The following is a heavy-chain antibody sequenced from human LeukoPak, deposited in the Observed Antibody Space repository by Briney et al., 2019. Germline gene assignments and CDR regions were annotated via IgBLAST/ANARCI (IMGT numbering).Heavy chain of an antibody. D-gene: IGHD3-22*01. CDR3: ARDAPYYYDSSGAFNY. V-gene: IGHV3-48*02. CDR2: ISSSSSTI. J-gene: IGHJ4*02. Sequence: GGSLRLSCAASGFTFSSYSMNWVRRAPGKGLEWVSYISSSSSTIYYADSVKGRFTISRDNAKNSLYLQMNSLRDEDTAVYYCARDAPYYYDSSGAFNYWGQGTLVTVSS. CDR1: GFTFSSYS.